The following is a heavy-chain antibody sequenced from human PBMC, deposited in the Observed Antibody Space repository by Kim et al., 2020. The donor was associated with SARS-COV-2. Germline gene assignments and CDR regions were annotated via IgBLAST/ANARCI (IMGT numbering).Heavy chain of an antibody. V-gene: IGHV1-8*01. CDR3: ARGFAMDV. Sequence: NRGNRGYAQKFQGRISMTRNTAVNTDYMELSSLTSEDTAVYYCARGFAMDVWGPGTRVTVSS. J-gene: IGHJ6*02. CDR2: NRGNR.